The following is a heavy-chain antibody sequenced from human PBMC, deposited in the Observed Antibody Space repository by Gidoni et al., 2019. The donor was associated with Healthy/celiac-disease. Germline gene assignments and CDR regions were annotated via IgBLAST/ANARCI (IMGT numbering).Heavy chain of an antibody. D-gene: IGHD2-15*01. CDR2: ISYDGSNK. Sequence: QVQLVESGGGVVQPGRSLRLSCAASGFPFSSYGMPWFRPAPGTGLEGVAVISYDGSNKYYADSVKGRFTISRDNSKNTLYLQMNSLRAEDTAVYYCAKDRGYCSGGSCYSRSDYYYGMDVWGQGTTVTVSS. CDR3: AKDRGYCSGGSCYSRSDYYYGMDV. V-gene: IGHV3-30*18. J-gene: IGHJ6*02. CDR1: GFPFSSYG.